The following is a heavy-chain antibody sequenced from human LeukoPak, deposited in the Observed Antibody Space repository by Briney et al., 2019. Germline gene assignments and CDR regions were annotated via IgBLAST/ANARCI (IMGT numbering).Heavy chain of an antibody. CDR1: GFTFSSYA. Sequence: PGASLRLSCAASGFTFSSYAMSWVRQAPGKGLEWVSAISGSGGSTYYADSVKGRFTISRDNSKNTLYLQMNSLRAEDTAVYYCAKQPTMTTVTTYIDYWGQGTLVTVSS. D-gene: IGHD4-17*01. CDR2: ISGSGGST. CDR3: AKQPTMTTVTTYIDY. V-gene: IGHV3-23*01. J-gene: IGHJ4*02.